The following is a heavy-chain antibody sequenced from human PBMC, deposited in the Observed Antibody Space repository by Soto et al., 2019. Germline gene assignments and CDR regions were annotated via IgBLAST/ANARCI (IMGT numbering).Heavy chain of an antibody. CDR2: IIPILGIA. D-gene: IGHD2-2*01. Sequence: SVKVSCKASGGTFSSYTISWVRQAPGQGLEWMGRIIPILGIANYAQKFQGRVTITADKSTSTAYMELSSLRSEDTAVYYCARDKTANIVVVPAAADAFDIWGQGTMVTVSS. CDR1: GGTFSSYT. CDR3: ARDKTANIVVVPAAADAFDI. J-gene: IGHJ3*02. V-gene: IGHV1-69*04.